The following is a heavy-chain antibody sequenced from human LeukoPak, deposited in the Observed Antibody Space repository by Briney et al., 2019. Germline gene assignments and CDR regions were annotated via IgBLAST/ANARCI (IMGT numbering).Heavy chain of an antibody. CDR2: MNPNSGNT. CDR1: GYTFTGYY. Sequence: ASVKVSCKASGYTFTGYYMHWVRQATGQGLEWMGWMNPNSGNTGYAQKFQGRVTMTRNTSISTAYMELSSLRSEDTAVYYCARGRRRIVGATVQYYFDYWGQGTLVTVSS. V-gene: IGHV1-8*02. CDR3: ARGRRRIVGATVQYYFDY. D-gene: IGHD1-26*01. J-gene: IGHJ4*02.